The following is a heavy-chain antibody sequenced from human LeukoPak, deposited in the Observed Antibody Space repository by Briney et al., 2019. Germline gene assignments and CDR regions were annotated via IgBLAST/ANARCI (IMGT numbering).Heavy chain of an antibody. Sequence: GASVKVSCKASGYTFTSYAMHWVRQAPGQGLEWMGWINAGNGNTKYSQKFQGRVTITRDTSASTAYMELSSLRSEDTAVYYCARVSVRYSYGFRGAFDIWGQGTMVTVSS. V-gene: IGHV1-3*01. D-gene: IGHD5-18*01. CDR2: INAGNGNT. CDR1: GYTFTSYA. CDR3: ARVSVRYSYGFRGAFDI. J-gene: IGHJ3*02.